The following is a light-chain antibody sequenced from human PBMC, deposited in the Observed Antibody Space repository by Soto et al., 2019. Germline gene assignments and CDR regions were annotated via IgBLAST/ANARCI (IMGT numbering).Light chain of an antibody. J-gene: IGLJ1*01. CDR3: SSYTTSSTYV. V-gene: IGLV2-14*01. CDR2: EVT. Sequence: QSALTQPASVSGSPGQSIAISCTGTSSDVGAYDYVSWYQQHPGKVPKIMIYEVTKRPPGVPDRFSGSKSGNTASLTISGLQAEDEADYYCSSYTTSSTYVFGAGTKLTVL. CDR1: SSDVGAYDY.